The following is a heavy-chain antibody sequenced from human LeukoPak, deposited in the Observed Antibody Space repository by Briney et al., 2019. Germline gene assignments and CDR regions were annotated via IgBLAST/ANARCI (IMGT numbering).Heavy chain of an antibody. CDR3: ARSRVGHTAMVLLDY. CDR1: GYSFTSYW. D-gene: IGHD5-18*01. V-gene: IGHV5-51*01. J-gene: IGHJ4*02. CDR2: IYPGDSDT. Sequence: GESLKISCKGSGYSFTSYWIGWVRQMPGKGLEWMGIIYPGDSDTRYSPSFQGQVTISADRSISTAYLQWSSLKASDTAMYYCARSRVGHTAMVLLDYWGQGTLVTVSS.